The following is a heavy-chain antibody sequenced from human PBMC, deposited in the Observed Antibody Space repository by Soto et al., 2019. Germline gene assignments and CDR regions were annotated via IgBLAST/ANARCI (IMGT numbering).Heavy chain of an antibody. J-gene: IGHJ5*02. V-gene: IGHV1-8*02. D-gene: IGHD4-17*01. CDR1: GYTFTSYG. CDR2: ISAYSGNT. Sequence: ASVKVSCKASGYTFTSYGISWVRQAPGQGLEWMGWISAYSGNTGYAQKFQGRVTMTRNTSISTAYMELSSLRSEDTAVYYCARGDYGDYLNWFDPWGQGTLVTVSS. CDR3: ARGDYGDYLNWFDP.